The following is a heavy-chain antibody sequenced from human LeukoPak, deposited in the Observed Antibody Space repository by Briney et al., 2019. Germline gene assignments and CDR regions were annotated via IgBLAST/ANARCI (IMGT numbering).Heavy chain of an antibody. V-gene: IGHV4-39*07. D-gene: IGHD2-2*01. CDR1: GGSISSSSYY. Sequence: SETLSLTCTVSGGSISSSSYYWGWIRQPPGKGLEWIGSIYYSGSTYYNPSLKSRVTISVDTSKNQFSLKLSSVTAADTAVYYCGGSAAHYYYMDVWGKGTTVTVSS. J-gene: IGHJ6*03. CDR3: GGSAAHYYYMDV. CDR2: IYYSGST.